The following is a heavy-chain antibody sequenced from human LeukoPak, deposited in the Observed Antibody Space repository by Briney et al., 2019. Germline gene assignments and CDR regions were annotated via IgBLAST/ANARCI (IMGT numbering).Heavy chain of an antibody. V-gene: IGHV1-69*13. Sequence: SVKVSCKASGGTFSSYAISWVRQAPGQGLEWMGGIIPIFGTANYAQKFQGRVTITADESTSTAYMELSSLRSEDTAVYYCARGTVRITIFGVVVPDAFDIWGQGTMVTVSS. CDR2: IIPIFGTA. CDR3: ARGTVRITIFGVVVPDAFDI. D-gene: IGHD3-3*01. CDR1: GGTFSSYA. J-gene: IGHJ3*02.